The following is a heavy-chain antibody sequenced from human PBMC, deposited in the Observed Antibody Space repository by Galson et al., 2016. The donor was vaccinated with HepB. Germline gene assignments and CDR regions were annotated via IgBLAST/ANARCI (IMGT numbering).Heavy chain of an antibody. J-gene: IGHJ3*02. CDR3: ARDVGSGYLDAFGI. CDR2: ISSGSAYK. V-gene: IGHV3-21*01. Sequence: SLRLSCAVSGFTFGSYIMNWVRQASGKGLEWVASISSGSAYKYYAESMKGRFTISRDNAKQSLYLQMSSLRAEDTAVYYCARDVGSGYLDAFGIWGQGTMVTVSS. CDR1: GFTFGSYI. D-gene: IGHD3-22*01.